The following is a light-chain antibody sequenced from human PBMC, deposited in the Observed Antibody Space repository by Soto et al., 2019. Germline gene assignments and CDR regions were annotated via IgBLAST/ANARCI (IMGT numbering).Light chain of an antibody. Sequence: DIQMTQCPSTLSASVGDRVTITCRASQSISSWLAWYQQKPGTAPNLLIYKASTLQGGVPSRFSGSGSGTEFTLTISSLQPDDSAIYYCQQYSDNWTFGQGTKV. J-gene: IGKJ1*01. CDR2: KAS. CDR1: QSISSW. V-gene: IGKV1-5*03. CDR3: QQYSDNWT.